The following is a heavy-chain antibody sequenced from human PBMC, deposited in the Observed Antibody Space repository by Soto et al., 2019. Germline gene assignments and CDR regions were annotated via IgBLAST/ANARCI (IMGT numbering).Heavy chain of an antibody. CDR1: GYDFSTYW. CDR3: ERHRAVGIHYKLVMYV. Sequence: GESLKISCKASGYDFSTYWISWVRQMPGKGLEWMGRIDPSDFYTYYRPSFQGHVTISVDKSINTVFLQWSSLKASDTAMYYCERHRAVGIHYKLVMYVWGQGTAVTVYS. D-gene: IGHD2-21*01. CDR2: IDPSDFYT. J-gene: IGHJ6*01. V-gene: IGHV5-10-1*01.